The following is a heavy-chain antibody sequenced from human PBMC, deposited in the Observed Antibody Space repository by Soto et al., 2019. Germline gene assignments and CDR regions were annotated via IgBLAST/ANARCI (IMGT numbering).Heavy chain of an antibody. D-gene: IGHD3-10*01. CDR2: IYPGDSDN. Sequence: GAAMKISCKGSGYSFAGYLIGWVRPMPGKGLDWMGVIYPGDSDNRYSPSFHGQVTISADKSISTAYLQWSSLKASDTAMYFCASLPGVGGVCDGLNIWTQGTMVTGSS. CDR3: ASLPGVGGVCDGLNI. J-gene: IGHJ3*02. V-gene: IGHV5-51*01. CDR1: GYSFAGYL.